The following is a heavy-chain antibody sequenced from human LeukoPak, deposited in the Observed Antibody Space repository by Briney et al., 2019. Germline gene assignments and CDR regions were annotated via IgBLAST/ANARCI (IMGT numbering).Heavy chain of an antibody. CDR2: INSNTGNP. CDR1: GYTFTSYG. D-gene: IGHD6-19*01. Sequence: GASVKVSCKASGYTFTSYGISWVRQAPGQGLEWMGWINSNTGNPTYAQGFTGRFVFSLDTSVSTAYLQISSLKAEDTAVYYCAREQEYSSGWYYYGMDVWGQGTTVTVSS. V-gene: IGHV7-4-1*02. J-gene: IGHJ6*02. CDR3: AREQEYSSGWYYYGMDV.